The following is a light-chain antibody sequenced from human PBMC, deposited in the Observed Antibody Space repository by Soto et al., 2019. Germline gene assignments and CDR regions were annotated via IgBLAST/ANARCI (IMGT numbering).Light chain of an antibody. CDR1: SSDVGGYNY. Sequence: QSALTQPPSASGSPGQSVTISCTGTSSDVGGYNYVSWYQQHPGKAPKLMIYDVNKWPSGVPDRFSGSKSGNTASLTVSGFQADDEADYYCSSYAGSNNLIFGGGTKLTVL. CDR3: SSYAGSNNLI. V-gene: IGLV2-8*01. J-gene: IGLJ2*01. CDR2: DVN.